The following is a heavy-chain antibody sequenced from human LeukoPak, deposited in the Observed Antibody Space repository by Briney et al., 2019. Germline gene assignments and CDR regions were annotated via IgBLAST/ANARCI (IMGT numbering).Heavy chain of an antibody. CDR3: AKEGSYSGSRFDY. CDR1: GFTFRSYA. J-gene: IGHJ4*02. V-gene: IGHV3-23*01. CDR2: ISGSGDST. Sequence: PGGSLRLSCAASGFTFRSYAMSWVRQAPGKGLGWVSFISGSGDSTYYADSVKGRFTISRDNSKNTLYLQMSSLRGEDTAVYYCAKEGSYSGSRFDYWGQGTLVTVSS. D-gene: IGHD1-26*01.